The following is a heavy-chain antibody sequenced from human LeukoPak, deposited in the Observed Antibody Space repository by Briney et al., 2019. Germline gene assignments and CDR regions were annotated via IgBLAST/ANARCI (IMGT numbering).Heavy chain of an antibody. CDR2: IYQSGST. J-gene: IGHJ5*02. Sequence: SETLSLTCAVSGGSISSSNRWSWVRQPPGKGLEWIGEIYQSGSTNYNPSLKSRVSISVDKSKNQFSLKLSSVTAADTAVYYCARDLSSGWLPHDISIDPWGQGTLVTVSS. V-gene: IGHV4-4*02. D-gene: IGHD6-19*01. CDR3: ARDLSSGWLPHDISIDP. CDR1: GGSISSSNR.